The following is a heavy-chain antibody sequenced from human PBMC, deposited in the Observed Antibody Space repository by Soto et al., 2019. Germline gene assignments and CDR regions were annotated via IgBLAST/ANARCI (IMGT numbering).Heavy chain of an antibody. D-gene: IGHD3-9*01. V-gene: IGHV4-39*01. J-gene: IGHJ2*01. CDR2: IYYSGTT. CDR1: GDSISSSSYY. Sequence: QLQLQESGPGLVKPSETLSLTCIVSGDSISSSSYYWVWIRQPPGKGLEWIGSIYYSGTTYYNPSLESRVTISRDTSKNQFSLKVSSLTAADTAVYYCAKTGAYDILSYWYLDLWGRGTLVTVSS. CDR3: AKTGAYDILSYWYLDL.